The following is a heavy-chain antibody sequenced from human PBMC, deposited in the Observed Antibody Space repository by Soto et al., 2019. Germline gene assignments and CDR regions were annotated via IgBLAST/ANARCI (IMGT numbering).Heavy chain of an antibody. CDR1: GFTFTSYG. D-gene: IGHD2-21*02. J-gene: IGHJ5*02. Sequence: VGSLRLSCSSSGFTFTSYGMYWVRQAPGKGLEWVAFISYDGADKVYAESVEGRFIISRDNSKDTVYLQMNSLRTEDTAIYHCAKFSAQDVTGLGDWFDPWGPGTLVIVSS. CDR3: AKFSAQDVTGLGDWFDP. V-gene: IGHV3-30*18. CDR2: ISYDGADK.